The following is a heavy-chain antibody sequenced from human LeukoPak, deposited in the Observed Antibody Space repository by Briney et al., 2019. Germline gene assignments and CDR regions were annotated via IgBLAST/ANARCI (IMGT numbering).Heavy chain of an antibody. CDR2: IHWDDDK. CDR1: GFSLTTRGVG. Sequence: SGPTLVNPTQTLTLTCTFSGFSLTTRGVGVGWIRQPPGKALEWLALIHWDDDKRYRPSLKSRLTITKDTSRNQVVLIMTSMDPVDTGTYYCAHSGCAESGYCNWFDRWGQGTLVTVSS. J-gene: IGHJ5*02. D-gene: IGHD3-22*01. CDR3: AHSGCAESGYCNWFDR. V-gene: IGHV2-5*02.